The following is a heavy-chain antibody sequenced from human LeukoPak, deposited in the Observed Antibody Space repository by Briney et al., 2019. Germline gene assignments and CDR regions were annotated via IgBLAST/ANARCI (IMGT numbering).Heavy chain of an antibody. D-gene: IGHD1-7*01. Sequence: ASVKVSCKASGGTFSSYAISWVRQAPGQGLEWMGRIIPILGIANYAQKFQGRVTITADKSTSTAYMELSSLRSEGTAVYYCARALGTTAPSDPWGQGSLVTVSS. CDR3: ARALGTTAPSDP. J-gene: IGHJ5*02. CDR2: IIPILGIA. V-gene: IGHV1-69*04. CDR1: GGTFSSYA.